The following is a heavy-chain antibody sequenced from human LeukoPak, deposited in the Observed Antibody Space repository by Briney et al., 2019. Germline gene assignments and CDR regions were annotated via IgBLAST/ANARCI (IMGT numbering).Heavy chain of an antibody. Sequence: SETLSLTCTVSGGSISSYYWSWIRQPPGKGLEWIGYIYYSGSTNYNPSLKSRVTISVDTSKNQFSLKLSSVTAADTAVYYCARGGSLTTVTTFDYWGQGILVTVSS. D-gene: IGHD4-17*01. CDR2: IYYSGST. CDR1: GGSISSYY. V-gene: IGHV4-59*01. CDR3: ARGGSLTTVTTFDY. J-gene: IGHJ4*02.